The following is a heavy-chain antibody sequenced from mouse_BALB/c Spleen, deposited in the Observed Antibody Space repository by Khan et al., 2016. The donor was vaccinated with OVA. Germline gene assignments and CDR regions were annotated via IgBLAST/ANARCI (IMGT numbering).Heavy chain of an antibody. J-gene: IGHJ4*01. CDR3: ARGNYYGYALDY. CDR1: GYSITSNYA. V-gene: IGHV3-2*02. Sequence: EVQLQESGPGLVKPSQSLSLTCTVNGYSITSNYAWNWIRQFPGNKLEWMGYISYSGSTNYNPSLKSRLSITRVTSKNQFFLLLHSVTTEDSATYSCARGNYYGYALDYWGQGTSVTVSS. D-gene: IGHD1-1*01. CDR2: ISYSGST.